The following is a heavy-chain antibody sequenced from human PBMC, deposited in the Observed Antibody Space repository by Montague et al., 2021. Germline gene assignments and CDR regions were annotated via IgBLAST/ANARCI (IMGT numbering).Heavy chain of an antibody. CDR3: ANHPGGGGY. CDR2: IYSGGNI. V-gene: IGHV3-53*01. D-gene: IGHD3-16*01. J-gene: IGHJ4*02. Sequence: SLRLSCAVSGFTVSNNYMNWVRQAPGKGLEWVSRIYSGGNIYYADSVEGRFTISRDSSRNNLYLQMNSLRTEDTAVYYCANHPGGGGYWGQGTLVTVSS. CDR1: GFTVSNNY.